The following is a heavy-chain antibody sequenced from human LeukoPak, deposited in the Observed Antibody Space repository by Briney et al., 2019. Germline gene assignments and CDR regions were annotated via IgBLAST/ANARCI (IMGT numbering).Heavy chain of an antibody. J-gene: IGHJ4*02. CDR3: ARGQPGVAAAGNLDY. Sequence: PGGSLRLSYAASGFTFSSYGMHWVRQAPGKGLEWVAVISYDGSNKYYADSVKGRFTISRDNSKNTLYLQMNSLRAEDTAVYYCARGQPGVAAAGNLDYWGQGTLVTVSS. CDR1: GFTFSSYG. V-gene: IGHV3-30*03. CDR2: ISYDGSNK. D-gene: IGHD6-13*01.